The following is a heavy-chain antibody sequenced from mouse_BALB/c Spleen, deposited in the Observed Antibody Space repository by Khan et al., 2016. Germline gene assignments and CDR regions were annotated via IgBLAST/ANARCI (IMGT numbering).Heavy chain of an antibody. CDR2: INRNGGSA. Sequence: EVELVESGGGLVQPGGSLKLSCAASGFTFSTYAMSWVRQTPDKRLELVATINRNGGSAYYPDNVKGRFTISSDHAKNTLYLQMSSLKSENTGIYYSGSVRKIGEYWGEGTKVTASS. CDR1: GFTFSTYA. J-gene: IGHJ4*01. CDR3: GSVRKIGEY. V-gene: IGHV5-6-3*01.